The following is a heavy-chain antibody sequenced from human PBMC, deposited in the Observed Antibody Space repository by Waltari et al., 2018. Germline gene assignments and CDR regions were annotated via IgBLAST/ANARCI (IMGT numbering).Heavy chain of an antibody. CDR2: ISWNSGSI. CDR3: AKAHCGGDCYEVDY. CDR1: GFTFDDYA. D-gene: IGHD2-21*01. J-gene: IGHJ4*02. V-gene: IGHV3-9*01. Sequence: EVQLVESGGGLVQPGRSLRLSCAASGFTFDDYAMHWVRQAPGKGLEWVSGISWNSGSIGYADSVKGRFTISRDNAKNSLYLQMNSLRAEDTALYYCAKAHCGGDCYEVDYWGQGTLVTVSS.